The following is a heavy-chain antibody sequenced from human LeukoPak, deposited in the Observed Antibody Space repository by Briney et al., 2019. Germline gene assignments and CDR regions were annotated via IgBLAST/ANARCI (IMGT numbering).Heavy chain of an antibody. CDR1: GGSVSYYY. CDR2: IYYSGST. D-gene: IGHD3-16*01. CDR3: ARGGVLPRAFDA. J-gene: IGHJ5*02. Sequence: SETLSLTCTVSGGSVSYYYWSWIRHPPGKGLEWIGYIYYSGSTDYNPSLKSRLTISVDTSKNQFSLKMNSVTAADTAVYFCARGGVLPRAFDAWGQGTLVTVSS. V-gene: IGHV4-59*02.